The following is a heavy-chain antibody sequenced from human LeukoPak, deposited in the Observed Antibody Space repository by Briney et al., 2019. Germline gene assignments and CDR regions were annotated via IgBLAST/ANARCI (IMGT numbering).Heavy chain of an antibody. CDR3: ARVRDGDYYDY. Sequence: GGALRLSCAASGFTVSSNYMSWVRQAPGKGLEWISVIYSGGSTYYADSVKGRFTISRDNSKNTLYLQMNSLRADDTAVYYCARVRDGDYYDYWGQGTQVTVSS. CDR1: GFTVSSNY. CDR2: IYSGGST. J-gene: IGHJ4*02. V-gene: IGHV3-66*01. D-gene: IGHD4-17*01.